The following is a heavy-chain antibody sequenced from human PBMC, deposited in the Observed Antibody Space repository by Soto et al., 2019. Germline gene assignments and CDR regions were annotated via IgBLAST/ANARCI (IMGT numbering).Heavy chain of an antibody. CDR1: GGSISSSSYY. CDR3: ARHPPGIDRARPIGYFQH. J-gene: IGHJ1*01. CDR2: IYYSGST. V-gene: IGHV4-39*01. Sequence: PSETLSLTCTVSGGSISSSSYYWGWIRQPPGKGLEWIGSIYYSGSTYYNPSLKSRVTISVDTSKNQFSLKLSSVTAADTAVYYCARHPPGIDRARPIGYFQHWGQGTLVTVSS. D-gene: IGHD2-21*01.